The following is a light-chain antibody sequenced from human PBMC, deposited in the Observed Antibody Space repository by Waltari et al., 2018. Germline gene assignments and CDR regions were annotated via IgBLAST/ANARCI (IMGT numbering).Light chain of an antibody. V-gene: IGLV2-23*02. CDR3: CSYAGRNIWV. J-gene: IGLJ3*02. CDR2: EVI. CDR1: RSDVGFYNL. Sequence: QSALTQPASVSGPPGQSITISCTGTRSDVGFYNLVSWYQQHPDKAPKLMVYEVIERPSRVSSRFSGSKSGNTAALTISGLQAEDEADYYCCSYAGRNIWVFGGGTKLTV.